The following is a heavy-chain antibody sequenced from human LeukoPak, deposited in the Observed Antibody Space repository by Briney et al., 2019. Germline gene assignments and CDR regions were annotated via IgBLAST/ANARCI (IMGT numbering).Heavy chain of an antibody. CDR3: ARRGEGYSYGSFGLDV. CDR1: GGSISGHY. Sequence: PSETLSLTCTVSGGSISGHYWRWIRQPPGKGLEWIGYFYYSGSTHYNPPLKSRVTTSVDTSNNQFTLNLSSVTAADTALYYCARRGEGYSYGSFGLDVWGQGTTVTVYS. CDR2: FYYSGST. D-gene: IGHD5-18*01. J-gene: IGHJ6*02. V-gene: IGHV4-59*08.